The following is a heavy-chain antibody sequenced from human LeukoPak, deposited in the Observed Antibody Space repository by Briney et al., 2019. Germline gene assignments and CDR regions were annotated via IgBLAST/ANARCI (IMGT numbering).Heavy chain of an antibody. CDR1: GYTFTSYG. CDR3: AREAREQWPLYWYFDL. CDR2: ISGYNGNT. V-gene: IGHV1-18*01. D-gene: IGHD6-19*01. J-gene: IGHJ2*01. Sequence: ASVKVSCKASGYTFTSYGIRWVRQAPGQGLEWMGWISGYNGNTNYAQKPQGRVTMTTDTSTSTAYMEMRSLRSDDTAVYYCAREAREQWPLYWYFDLWGRGTLVTVSS.